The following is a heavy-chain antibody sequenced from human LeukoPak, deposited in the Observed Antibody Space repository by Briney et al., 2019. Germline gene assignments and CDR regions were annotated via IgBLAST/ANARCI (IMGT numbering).Heavy chain of an antibody. Sequence: SETLSLTCAVYGGSFSGYCWSWIRQPPGKGLEWIGDINHSGSTNYNPSLKSRVTISVDTSKNQFSLKLSSVTAADTAVYYCARGLFDGTGSYNDYWGQGTLVTVSS. CDR3: ARGLFDGTGSYNDY. D-gene: IGHD5-18*01. CDR1: GGSFSGYC. J-gene: IGHJ4*02. V-gene: IGHV4-34*01. CDR2: INHSGST.